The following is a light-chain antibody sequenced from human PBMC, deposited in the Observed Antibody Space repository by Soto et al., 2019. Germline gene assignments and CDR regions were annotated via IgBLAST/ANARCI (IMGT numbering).Light chain of an antibody. CDR2: GAS. J-gene: IGKJ4*01. Sequence: EIVMTQSPATLSVSPGERATLSCRASQSVSSNLAWYQQKPGQAPRLLIYGASTSATGIPARFSGSGSGTEFTLTISSLQSEDFAVYYCHQYNTWLTFGGGTKVEIK. V-gene: IGKV3-15*01. CDR1: QSVSSN. CDR3: HQYNTWLT.